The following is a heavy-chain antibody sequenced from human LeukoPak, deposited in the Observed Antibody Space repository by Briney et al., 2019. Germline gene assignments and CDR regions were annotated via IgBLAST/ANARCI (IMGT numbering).Heavy chain of an antibody. CDR3: ARVYCSGGSCYSGPWFDP. CDR1: GGSISSYY. D-gene: IGHD2-15*01. Sequence: KASETLSLTCTVSGGSISSYYWSWIRQPPGKGLEWIGYIYYSGSTNYNPSLKSRVTISVDTSKNQFSLKLSSVTAADTAVYYCARVYCSGGSCYSGPWFDPWGQGTLVTVSS. V-gene: IGHV4-59*01. CDR2: IYYSGST. J-gene: IGHJ5*02.